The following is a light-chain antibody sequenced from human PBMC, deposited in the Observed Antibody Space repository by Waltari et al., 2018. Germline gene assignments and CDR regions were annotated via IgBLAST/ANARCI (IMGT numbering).Light chain of an antibody. J-gene: IGKJ1*01. CDR1: QTVTSSY. V-gene: IGKV3-20*01. CDR2: GAS. Sequence: EIVLTQSPGTLSLSPGERDTLSCKASQTVTSSYLAWYQQKPGQAPRLLLYGASTRATGIPDRFSGSGSGTDFTLTISRLEPEDFAVYYCQQYGSSPWTFGQGTKVGIK. CDR3: QQYGSSPWT.